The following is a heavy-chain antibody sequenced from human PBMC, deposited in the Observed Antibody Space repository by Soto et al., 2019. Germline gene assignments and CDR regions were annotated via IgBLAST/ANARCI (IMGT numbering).Heavy chain of an antibody. Sequence: SAEVSSEASRVAFTGQYLRSVRHATGQGLEWMGWIIPIFGTANYAQKFQGRVTITADKSTSTAYMELSSLRSEDTAVYYCARDSPDDPWNYFDYWGQGPLV. CDR2: IIPIFGTA. CDR1: RVAFTGQY. V-gene: IGHV1-69*06. CDR3: ARDSPDDPWNYFDY. J-gene: IGHJ4*02. D-gene: IGHD3-3*01.